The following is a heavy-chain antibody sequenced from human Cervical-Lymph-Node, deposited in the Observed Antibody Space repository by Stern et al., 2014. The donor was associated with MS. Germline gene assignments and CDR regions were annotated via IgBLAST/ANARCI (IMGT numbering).Heavy chain of an antibody. V-gene: IGHV4-31*03. D-gene: IGHD3-3*01. CDR1: GGSISSGGYY. CDR3: ARVSYDFWSGYYVFDY. J-gene: IGHJ4*02. Sequence: QVQLVQSGPGLVKPSQTLSLTCTVSGGSISSGGYYWSWIRQHPGKGLEWIGYIYYSGSPYYNPSLKSRVTISVDTSKNQFSLKLSSVTAADTAVYYCARVSYDFWSGYYVFDYWGQGTLVTVSS. CDR2: IYYSGSP.